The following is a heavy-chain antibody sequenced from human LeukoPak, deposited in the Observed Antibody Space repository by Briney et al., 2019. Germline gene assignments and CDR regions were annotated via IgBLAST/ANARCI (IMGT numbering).Heavy chain of an antibody. V-gene: IGHV4-39*07. Sequence: SETLSLTCTVSGGSISSSSYYWGWIRQPPGKGLEWIGSIYYSGSTYYNPSLKSRVTISVDTSKNQFSLKLSSVTAADTAVYYCARDLQWLVLGYWGQGTLSPSPQ. D-gene: IGHD6-19*01. CDR3: ARDLQWLVLGY. CDR2: IYYSGST. J-gene: IGHJ4*02. CDR1: GGSISSSSYY.